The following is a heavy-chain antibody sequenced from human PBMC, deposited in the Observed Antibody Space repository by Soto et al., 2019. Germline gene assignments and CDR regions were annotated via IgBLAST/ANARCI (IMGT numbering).Heavy chain of an antibody. CDR3: ARLQGYCIDTRCSGNYALDV. V-gene: IGHV4-39*01. D-gene: IGHD2-2*01. CDR1: RDSLSSASFS. J-gene: IGHJ6*02. CDR2: FYYSGST. Sequence: SGTLSLTCAVHRDSLSSASFSCACICQPPGKGLEWIGTFYYSGSTYYNPSLKSRATIYVDTTKNQCFLKLNSVTAADTAVYSCARLQGYCIDTRCSGNYALDVWGQGTTVTDS.